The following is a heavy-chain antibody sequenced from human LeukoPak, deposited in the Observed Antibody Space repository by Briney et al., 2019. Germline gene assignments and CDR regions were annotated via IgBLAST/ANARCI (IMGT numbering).Heavy chain of an antibody. J-gene: IGHJ3*02. CDR1: GYSISSGYY. Sequence: SETLSLTCTVSGYSISSGYYWSWIRQPPGKGLEWIGEINHSGSTNYNPSLKSRVTISVDTSKNQFSLKLSSVTAADTAVYYCTYGDYVSHAFDIWGQGTMVTVSS. D-gene: IGHD4-17*01. V-gene: IGHV4-38-2*02. CDR2: INHSGST. CDR3: TYGDYVSHAFDI.